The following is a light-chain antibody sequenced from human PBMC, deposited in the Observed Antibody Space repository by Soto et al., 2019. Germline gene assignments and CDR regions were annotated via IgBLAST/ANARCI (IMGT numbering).Light chain of an antibody. J-gene: IGKJ1*01. Sequence: EIVLTQSPATLSLSPGERATLSCRASQSVSNNYLAWYQQKPGQAPRLLIDGASRRATGIPERCGGGGARAYFTLTSSRLAPEEVAVYCCQQYGSSGTFGQGTKGDI. CDR1: QSVSNNY. CDR3: QQYGSSGT. V-gene: IGKV3-20*01. CDR2: GAS.